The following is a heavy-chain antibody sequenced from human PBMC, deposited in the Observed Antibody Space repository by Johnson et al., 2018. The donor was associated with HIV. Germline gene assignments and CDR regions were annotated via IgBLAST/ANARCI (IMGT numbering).Heavy chain of an antibody. CDR1: GFTVSSNY. CDR2: IYSGGKT. Sequence: VQLVESGGDLVQPGGSLRLSCAASGFTVSSNYMSWVRQAPGKGLEWVSVIYSGGKTYYADSVKGRFTISRDNSKNTLYLQMNSLKAEDTAVYYCARVRVGAFDIGGQGTMVTVSS. J-gene: IGHJ3*02. V-gene: IGHV3-66*01. D-gene: IGHD1-26*01. CDR3: ARVRVGAFDI.